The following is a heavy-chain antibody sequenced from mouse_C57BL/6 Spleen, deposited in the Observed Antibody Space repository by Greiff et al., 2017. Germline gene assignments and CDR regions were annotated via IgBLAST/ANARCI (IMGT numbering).Heavy chain of an antibody. CDR1: GYTFTSYW. CDR2: IYPGNSDT. D-gene: IGHD1-1*01. Sequence: EVQLQQSGTVLARPGASVKMSCKTSGYTFTSYWMHWVKQRPGQGLEWIGAIYPGNSDTSYNQKFKGKAKLTAVTSASTAYMELSSLTNEDSAVYYCTRTTVVATVYWYFDVWGTGTTVTVSS. J-gene: IGHJ1*03. CDR3: TRTTVVATVYWYFDV. V-gene: IGHV1-5*01.